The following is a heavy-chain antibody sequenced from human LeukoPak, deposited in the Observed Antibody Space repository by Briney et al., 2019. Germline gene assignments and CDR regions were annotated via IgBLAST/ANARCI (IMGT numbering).Heavy chain of an antibody. CDR2: IKQDGSEK. D-gene: IGHD2-2*02. CDR1: GFTFSSYW. Sequence: GGSLRLSCAASGFTFSSYWMSWVRQAPGKGLEWVANIKQDGSEKYYVDSVKGRFTISRDNAKNSLYLQMNNLRAEDTAVYYCARDKRIVVVPAAIPDNWFDPWGQGTLVTVSS. CDR3: ARDKRIVVVPAAIPDNWFDP. J-gene: IGHJ5*02. V-gene: IGHV3-7*01.